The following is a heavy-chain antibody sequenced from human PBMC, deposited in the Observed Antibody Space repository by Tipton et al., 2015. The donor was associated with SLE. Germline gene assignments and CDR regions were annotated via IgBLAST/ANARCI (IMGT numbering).Heavy chain of an antibody. J-gene: IGHJ4*01. CDR1: GIALRNFG. D-gene: IGHD4-17*01. CDR2: ISYDGSNK. Sequence: SLRLSCVASGIALRNFGIHWVRQAPGKGLEWVAVISYDGSNKYYADSVKGRFTISRDNSKNTLYLQMNSLRAEDTAVYYCASDREGPGAIVDYWGQGTLVTVSS. V-gene: IGHV3-30*03. CDR3: ASDREGPGAIVDY.